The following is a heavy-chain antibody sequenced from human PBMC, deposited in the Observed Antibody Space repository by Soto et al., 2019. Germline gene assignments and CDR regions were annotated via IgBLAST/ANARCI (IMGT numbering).Heavy chain of an antibody. D-gene: IGHD2-15*01. J-gene: IGHJ4*02. CDR2: ISWNSGSI. CDR3: AKGVVVVAATWWDY. CDR1: GFTFDDYA. Sequence: HPGGSLRLSCAASGFTFDDYAMHWVRQAPGKGLEWVSGISWNSGSIGYADSVKGRFTISRDNAKNSLYLQMNSLRAEDTALYYCAKGVVVVAATWWDYWGQGTLVTVSS. V-gene: IGHV3-9*01.